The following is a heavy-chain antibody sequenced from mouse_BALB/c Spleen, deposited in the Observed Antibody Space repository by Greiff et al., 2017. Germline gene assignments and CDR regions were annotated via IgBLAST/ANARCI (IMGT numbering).Heavy chain of an antibody. V-gene: IGHV1S81*02. J-gene: IGHJ3*01. CDR1: GYTFTSYY. Sequence: LVESGAELVKPGASVKLSCKASGYTFTSYYMYWVKQRPGQGLEWIGEINPSNGGTNFNEKFKSKATLTVDKSSSTAYMQLSSLTSEDSAVYYCTRREVYGYDEFAYWGQGTLVTVSA. CDR2: INPSNGGT. CDR3: TRREVYGYDEFAY. D-gene: IGHD2-2*01.